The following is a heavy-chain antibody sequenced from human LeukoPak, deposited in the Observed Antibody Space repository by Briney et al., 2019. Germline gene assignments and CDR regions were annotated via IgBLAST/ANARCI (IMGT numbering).Heavy chain of an antibody. J-gene: IGHJ3*02. CDR1: GGSLTSTHYY. V-gene: IGHV4-39*07. D-gene: IGHD5-24*01. CDR2: IYYSGTT. CDR3: ARGWRWLQLTGLDAFDI. Sequence: SETLSLTCTVSGGSLTSTHYYWGWIRQPPGKGLEWIATIYYSGTTYSKPSLKSRVTTSVDTSKNQFSLKLSSVTAADTAVYYCARGWRWLQLTGLDAFDIWGQGTMVTVSS.